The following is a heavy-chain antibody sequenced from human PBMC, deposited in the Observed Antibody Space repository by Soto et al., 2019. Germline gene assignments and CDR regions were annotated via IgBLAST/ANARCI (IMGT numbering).Heavy chain of an antibody. CDR2: IYNSGST. CDR3: GRGDYANAFDI. Sequence: SETLSFTCAFSGVSISSGGYSWNWIRQPPGKGLEWIGNIYNSGSTYYNTSLKSRVTISVDRSKNQFSLKLSSVTAADTAVYYCGRGDYANAFDIWGQGTMVT. J-gene: IGHJ3*02. D-gene: IGHD4-17*01. CDR1: GVSISSGGYS. V-gene: IGHV4-30-2*01.